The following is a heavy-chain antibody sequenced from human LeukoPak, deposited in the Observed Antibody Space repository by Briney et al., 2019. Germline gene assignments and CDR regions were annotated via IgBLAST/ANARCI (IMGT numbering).Heavy chain of an antibody. CDR1: GASISSYY. Sequence: PSETLSLTCTVSGASISSYYWSWIRQPAGKTLEWIGRVYTSGSTSYNPSLKSRVTMSVDTSKNQFSLKLSSVTAADTAVYYCAREITMVRGAKDHDAFDIWGQGTMVTVFS. CDR2: VYTSGST. CDR3: AREITMVRGAKDHDAFDI. J-gene: IGHJ3*02. V-gene: IGHV4-4*07. D-gene: IGHD3-10*01.